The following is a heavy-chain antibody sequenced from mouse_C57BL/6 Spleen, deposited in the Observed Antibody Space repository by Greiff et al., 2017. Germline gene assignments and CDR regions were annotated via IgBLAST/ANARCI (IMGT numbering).Heavy chain of an antibody. CDR3: AREGDYDGGPWFAY. Sequence: VQLKESGPGLVKPSQSLSLTCSVTGYSITSGYYWNWIRQFPGNKLEWMGYISYDGSNKYNPSLKNRISITRDTSKNQFFLKLNSVTTEDTATYYCAREGDYDGGPWFAYWGQGTLVTVSA. V-gene: IGHV3-6*01. CDR1: GYSITSGYY. CDR2: ISYDGSN. D-gene: IGHD2-4*01. J-gene: IGHJ3*01.